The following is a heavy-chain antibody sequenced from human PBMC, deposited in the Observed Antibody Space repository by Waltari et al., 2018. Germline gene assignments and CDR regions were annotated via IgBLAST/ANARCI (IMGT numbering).Heavy chain of an antibody. CDR3: AHTLPCIAAAGPLGNFDY. D-gene: IGHD6-13*01. J-gene: IGHJ4*02. CDR1: GFSLSTSGVG. V-gene: IGHV2-5*01. CDR2: IYWNADK. Sequence: QITLKESGPTLVKPTQTLTLTCTFSGFSLSTSGVGVGWIRQPPGKALEWLALIYWNADKRYSPSLKSRLTITKDTAKNQVVLTMTNMDPVDTATYYCAHTLPCIAAAGPLGNFDYWGQGTLVTVSS.